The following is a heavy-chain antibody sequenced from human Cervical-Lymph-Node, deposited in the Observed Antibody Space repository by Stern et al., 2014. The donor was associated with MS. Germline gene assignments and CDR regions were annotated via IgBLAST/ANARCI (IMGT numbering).Heavy chain of an antibody. V-gene: IGHV3-74*02. CDR3: ARARKGSRNAMDV. Sequence: EMQLVESGGGLVQPGGSLQVSCAASGFTISGYWMHWVRQAPGKGLVWVSRINSDGQSTDYADSVTGRFTISRDNGENTLYLQMNNLQAEDTAVYYCARARKGSRNAMDVWGQGTTVTVSS. D-gene: IGHD6-13*01. J-gene: IGHJ6*02. CDR1: GFTISGYW. CDR2: INSDGQST.